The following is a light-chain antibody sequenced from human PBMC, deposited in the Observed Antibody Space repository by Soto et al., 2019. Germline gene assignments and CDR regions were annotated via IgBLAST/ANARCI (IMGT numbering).Light chain of an antibody. CDR1: ESVSNN. J-gene: IGKJ5*01. V-gene: IGKV3-15*01. CDR3: QQYNNWPLT. CDR2: GAS. Sequence: EIVMPQSPATLSVSPGERATLSCRASESVSNNLAWFQQKPGQAPRLLIYGASTRATGLPARFSGSWSGTEFTLTISSLQSEDFAVYYCQQYNNWPLTFGQGTRLEIK.